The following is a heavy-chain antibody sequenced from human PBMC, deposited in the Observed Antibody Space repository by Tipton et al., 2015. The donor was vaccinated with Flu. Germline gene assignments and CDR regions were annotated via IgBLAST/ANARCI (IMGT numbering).Heavy chain of an antibody. J-gene: IGHJ4*02. D-gene: IGHD5-12*01. Sequence: SLRLSRAASGFTFSRYAMSWVRLAPGKGLEWVSTISDGGGRRYYPDSVKGRFTISRDNSKNTLYLQMNSLRAEDTAIYYCAKVIPEIVAGLDYWGQGTLVTVSS. CDR2: ISDGGGRR. CDR1: GFTFSRYA. V-gene: IGHV3-23*01. CDR3: AKVIPEIVAGLDY.